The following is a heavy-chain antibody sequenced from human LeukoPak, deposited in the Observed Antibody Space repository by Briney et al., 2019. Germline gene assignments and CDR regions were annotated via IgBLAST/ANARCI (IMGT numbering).Heavy chain of an antibody. D-gene: IGHD3-10*01. CDR2: ISGNSVTI. J-gene: IGHJ4*02. Sequence: GESLRLSCTASGSTFSTYPMTWVRQAPGQGLEWVSAISGNSVTIYYADSVKGRFTISRDNSKNTLYLQMNSLRAEDTAVYYCAKDAKYYYGSGSLLFDYWGQGTLVTVSS. CDR3: AKDAKYYYGSGSLLFDY. CDR1: GSTFSTYP. V-gene: IGHV3-23*01.